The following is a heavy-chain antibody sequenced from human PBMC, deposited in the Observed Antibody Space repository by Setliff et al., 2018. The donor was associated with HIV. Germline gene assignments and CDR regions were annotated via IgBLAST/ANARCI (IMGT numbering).Heavy chain of an antibody. CDR3: AREHCSGGSCNGFDI. CDR2: IYISGTT. Sequence: SETLSLTCTVSGGSISTSYWNWIRQPPGKGLEWIAYIYISGTTNYNPSLKSLVTISLDTSRNQFSLKLGSVTAADTAMYYCAREHCSGGSCNGFDIWGQGTMVTVSS. CDR1: GGSISTSY. J-gene: IGHJ3*02. V-gene: IGHV4-4*09. D-gene: IGHD2-15*01.